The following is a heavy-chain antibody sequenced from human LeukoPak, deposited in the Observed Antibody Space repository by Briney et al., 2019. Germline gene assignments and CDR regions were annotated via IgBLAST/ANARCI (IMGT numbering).Heavy chain of an antibody. CDR2: IYSGGST. D-gene: IGHD6-13*01. J-gene: IGHJ4*02. V-gene: IGHV3-66*01. Sequence: GGSLRLSCAASGFTVSSSYMSWVRQAPGKGLEWVSVIYSGGSTYYADSVKGRFTISRDNSKNTLYLQMNSLRAEDTAVYYCARAGVAAAYFDYWGQGTLVTVSS. CDR3: ARAGVAAAYFDY. CDR1: GFTVSSSY.